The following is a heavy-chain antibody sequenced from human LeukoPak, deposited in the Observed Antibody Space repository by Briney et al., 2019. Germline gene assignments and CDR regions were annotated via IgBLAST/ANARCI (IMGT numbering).Heavy chain of an antibody. J-gene: IGHJ6*03. CDR2: IIPIFVTA. Sequence: SVKGSSKASGGTFSSYAISWVRQAPGHGLEWMGGIIPIFVTANYAQKFQGRVTITTDESTSTAYMELSSLRSEYTAVYYCARSLSVAGINYYYYYYMDVWGKGTTVTVSS. D-gene: IGHD6-19*01. V-gene: IGHV1-69*05. CDR3: ARSLSVAGINYYYYYYMDV. CDR1: GGTFSSYA.